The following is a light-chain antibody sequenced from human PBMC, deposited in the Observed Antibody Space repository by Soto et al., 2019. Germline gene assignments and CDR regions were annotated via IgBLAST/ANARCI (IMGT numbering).Light chain of an antibody. CDR2: GAS. J-gene: IGKJ4*01. Sequence: ENVLTQSPGTLSLSPGDRATLSCRASQSVRTNYLAWYQQKPGQAPRLLIYGASSRATGIPDRFSGSGSGTDFTLTIHRLAPEDFAMCYCQQYGVSLTFGGGTKVEIK. CDR1: QSVRTNY. V-gene: IGKV3-20*01. CDR3: QQYGVSLT.